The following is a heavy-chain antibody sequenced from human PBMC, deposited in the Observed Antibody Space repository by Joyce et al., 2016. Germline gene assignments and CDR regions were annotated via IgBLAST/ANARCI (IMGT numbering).Heavy chain of an antibody. CDR3: ARVTSYYDSSGFDL. D-gene: IGHD3-22*01. CDR2: TYTGCSS. Sequence: DVQLVESGGGLVQPGGSLRLSCVASGFAVSNSYISWVRQAPGKGLEWVSVTYTGCSSFYADSVKGRFTISRHNFKNTVYIEINSLTAEDTAMYFYARVTSYYDSSGFDLWGQGTMVTVSS. J-gene: IGHJ3*01. CDR1: GFAVSNSY. V-gene: IGHV3-53*04.